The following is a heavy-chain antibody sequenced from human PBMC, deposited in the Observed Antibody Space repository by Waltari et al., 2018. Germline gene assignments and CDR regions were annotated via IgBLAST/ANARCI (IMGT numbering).Heavy chain of an antibody. V-gene: IGHV4-59*01. J-gene: IGHJ4*02. CDR1: VDSIERDY. CDR3: TRGRSSGEQIHFDY. D-gene: IGHD1-26*01. Sequence: QVQLQESGPGLVKPSETLSLTCTVSVDSIERDYWTWVRQTPGQGLVWIGYIFNGGATNYDLAPMSRVSISLDMSNRQFSRNLMSVTAADTAVYFCTRGRSSGEQIHFDYWGRGILVTVSS. CDR2: IFNGGAT.